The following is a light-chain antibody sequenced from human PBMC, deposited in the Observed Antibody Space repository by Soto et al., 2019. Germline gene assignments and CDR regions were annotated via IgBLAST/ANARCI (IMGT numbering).Light chain of an antibody. CDR1: SSDVGGYNF. CDR3: CSYAGSYTLWV. J-gene: IGLJ3*02. Sequence: QSVLTQPRSVSGSPGQSVAISCTGTSSDVGGYNFDSWYQQHPGKAPKLIIYDVSKRPSGVPDRFSGSKSGNTASLTLSGLQAEDEADYYCCSYAGSYTLWVFGGGTKLTVL. CDR2: DVS. V-gene: IGLV2-11*01.